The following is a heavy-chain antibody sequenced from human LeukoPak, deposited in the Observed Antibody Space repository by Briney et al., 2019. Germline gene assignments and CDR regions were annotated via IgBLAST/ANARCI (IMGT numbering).Heavy chain of an antibody. Sequence: SETLSLTCDVSGDSISSGYYWGWIRQTPGKGVEWIGTIYHSGSTYYNPSLKSRVTISADTSKNQFSLPLNSVTAEDTAVYYCARNSTSWSFDLWGRGTLVTVSS. J-gene: IGHJ2*01. CDR3: ARNSTSWSFDL. CDR2: IYHSGST. V-gene: IGHV4-38-2*01. CDR1: GDSISSGYY. D-gene: IGHD3-10*01.